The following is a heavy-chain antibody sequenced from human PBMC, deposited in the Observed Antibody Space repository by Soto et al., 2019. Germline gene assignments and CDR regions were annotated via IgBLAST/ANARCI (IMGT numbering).Heavy chain of an antibody. CDR3: ARVGRSGSFFEY. D-gene: IGHD1-26*01. CDR1: GYPFISYG. V-gene: IGHV1-18*01. J-gene: IGHJ4*02. CDR2: ISGDKGNT. Sequence: QVQLVQSGAEVKKPGASVNVSCKTSGYPFISYGITWVRQAPGQGLEWMGWISGDKGNTNYAQKFQGRVTMTTDTSTRSAHMELRSLRSDDTAVYYCARVGRSGSFFEYWGQGTLVTVSS.